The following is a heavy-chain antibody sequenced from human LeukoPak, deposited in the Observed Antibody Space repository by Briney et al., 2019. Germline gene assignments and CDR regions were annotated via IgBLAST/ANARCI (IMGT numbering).Heavy chain of an antibody. CDR2: IIPIFGTA. J-gene: IGHJ5*02. D-gene: IGHD1-7*01. CDR1: GGTFSSYA. Sequence: ASVKVSCKASGGTFSSYAISWVRQAPGQGLEWMGRIIPIFGTANYAQKFQGRVTITTDESTSTAYMELSSLRSEDTAVYYCTRENNWNYGHWFDPWGQGTLVTVSS. V-gene: IGHV1-69*05. CDR3: TRENNWNYGHWFDP.